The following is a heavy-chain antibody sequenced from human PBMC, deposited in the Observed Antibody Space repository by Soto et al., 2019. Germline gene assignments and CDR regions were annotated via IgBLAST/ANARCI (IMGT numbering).Heavy chain of an antibody. J-gene: IGHJ4*02. CDR2: ISYDGSNK. CDR1: GFTFSSYA. Sequence: QVQLVESGGGVVQPGRSLRLSCAASGFTFSSYAMQWVRQAPGKGLEWVAVISYDGSNKYYAGSVKGRFTISRDNSKKTLYLQMNSQRAEDTAVYYCARAPTTVTTAYYFDYWGQGTLVTVSS. CDR3: ARAPTTVTTAYYFDY. D-gene: IGHD4-17*01. V-gene: IGHV3-30-3*01.